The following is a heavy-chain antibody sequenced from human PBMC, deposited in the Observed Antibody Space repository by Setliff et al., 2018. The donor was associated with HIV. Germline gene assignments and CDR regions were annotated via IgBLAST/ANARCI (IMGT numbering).Heavy chain of an antibody. D-gene: IGHD2-15*01. CDR2: ITTYNGNP. V-gene: IGHV1-18*01. Sequence: ASVKVSCKASGYSFTSYGISWVRQAPGQGLEWMGSITTYNGNPNYAQRFQGRVTMTTDTSTSTAYMELRSLISDDTAVYYCARTRSGGSSVYYYYYMDVWGQGTAVTVSS. CDR1: GYSFTSYG. CDR3: ARTRSGGSSVYYYYYMDV. J-gene: IGHJ6*03.